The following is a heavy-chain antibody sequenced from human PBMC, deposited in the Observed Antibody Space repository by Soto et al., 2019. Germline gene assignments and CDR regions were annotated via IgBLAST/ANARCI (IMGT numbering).Heavy chain of an antibody. CDR3: ASFADDYYDSSGYSNLPGSAY. J-gene: IGHJ4*02. CDR2: ISYDGSNK. V-gene: IGHV3-30-3*01. CDR1: GFTFSSYA. Sequence: QVQLVESGGGVVQPGRSLRLSCAASGFTFSSYAMHWVRQAPGKGLEWVAVISYDGSNKYYADSVKGRFTISRDNSKNTLYLQMNSLRAEDTAVYYCASFADDYYDSSGYSNLPGSAYWGQGTLVTVSS. D-gene: IGHD3-22*01.